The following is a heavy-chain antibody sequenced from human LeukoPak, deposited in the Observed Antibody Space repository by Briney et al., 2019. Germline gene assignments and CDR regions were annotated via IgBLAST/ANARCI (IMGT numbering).Heavy chain of an antibody. CDR3: AKDQEIVVVIKGNWFDP. J-gene: IGHJ5*02. CDR2: ISSSGGST. Sequence: GGSLRLSCAASGFTFSSYAMSWVRQAPGKGLEWVSAISSSGGSTYYADSVKGRFTISRDNSKNTLFPQMNSLRAEDTAVYYCAKDQEIVVVIKGNWFDPWGQGTLVTVSS. D-gene: IGHD3-22*01. V-gene: IGHV3-23*01. CDR1: GFTFSSYA.